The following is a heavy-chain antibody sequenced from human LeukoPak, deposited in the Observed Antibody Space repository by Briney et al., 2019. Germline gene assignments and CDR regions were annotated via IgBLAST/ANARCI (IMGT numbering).Heavy chain of an antibody. CDR2: ISAYNGNT. CDR3: ARSTMYYYDSSGYYPDAFDI. J-gene: IGHJ3*02. Sequence: ASVKVSCKASGYTFTSYGISWVRQAPGQGLEWMGWISAYNGNTNYAQKLQGRVTMTTDTSTSTAYMELRSLRSDDTAVYYCARSTMYYYDSSGYYPDAFDIWGQGTMVTVSS. V-gene: IGHV1-18*01. CDR1: GYTFTSYG. D-gene: IGHD3-22*01.